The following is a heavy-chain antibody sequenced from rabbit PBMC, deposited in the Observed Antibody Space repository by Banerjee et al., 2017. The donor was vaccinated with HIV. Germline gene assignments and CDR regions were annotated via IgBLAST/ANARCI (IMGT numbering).Heavy chain of an antibody. J-gene: IGHJ4*01. CDR2: IYTGGGST. CDR3: ARDLGYAGDAGYAYATGQNL. V-gene: IGHV1S45*01. D-gene: IGHD6-1*01. Sequence: QEQLEESGGDLVKPEGSLTLTCIASGFDFSGNGMCWVRQAPGKGLEWIGCIYTGGGSTYYASWAKGRFTISKTSSTTVTLQMNSLTAADTATYFCARDLGYAGDAGYAYATGQNLWGPGTLVTVS. CDR1: GFDFSGNG.